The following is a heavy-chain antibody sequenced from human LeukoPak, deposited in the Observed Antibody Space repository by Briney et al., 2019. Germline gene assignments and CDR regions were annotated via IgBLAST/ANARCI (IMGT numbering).Heavy chain of an antibody. Sequence: GGSLRLSCVASGFTFSSYAMHWVRQAPGKGLEWVAVISYDGSNKYYADSVKGRFTISRDNSKNTLYLQMNSLRAEDTAVYYCAKERVDWRYFDYWGQGTLVTVSS. CDR3: AKERVDWRYFDY. CDR1: GFTFSSYA. J-gene: IGHJ4*02. V-gene: IGHV3-30*04. CDR2: ISYDGSNK. D-gene: IGHD3-9*01.